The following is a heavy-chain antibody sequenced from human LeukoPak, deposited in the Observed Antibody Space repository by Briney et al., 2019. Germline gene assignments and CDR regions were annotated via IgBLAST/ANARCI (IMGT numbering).Heavy chain of an antibody. Sequence: GGSLRLSCAASGFTFSDYYMSWNRQAPGRGLEWVSYISSSGSTIYYADSVKGRFTISRDNAKNSLYLQMNSLRAEDTAVYYCARVREWELPAPFDYWGQGTLITVSS. J-gene: IGHJ4*02. V-gene: IGHV3-11*04. CDR3: ARVREWELPAPFDY. CDR2: ISSSGSTI. D-gene: IGHD1-26*01. CDR1: GFTFSDYY.